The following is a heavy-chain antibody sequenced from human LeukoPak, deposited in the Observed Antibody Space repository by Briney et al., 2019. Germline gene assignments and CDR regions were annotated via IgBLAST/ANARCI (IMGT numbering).Heavy chain of an antibody. Sequence: GGSLRLSCAASGFTFDDYGMSWVRQAPGKGLEWVSGILWSGGSTYYADSVKGRFTISRDNSKNTLYLQMNSLRAEDTAVYYCARDLGAFDIWGQGTMVTVSS. CDR3: ARDLGAFDI. CDR2: ILWSGGST. CDR1: GFTFDDYG. D-gene: IGHD7-27*01. J-gene: IGHJ3*02. V-gene: IGHV3-20*04.